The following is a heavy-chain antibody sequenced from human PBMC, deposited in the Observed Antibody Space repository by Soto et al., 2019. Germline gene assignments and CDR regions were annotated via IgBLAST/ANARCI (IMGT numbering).Heavy chain of an antibody. J-gene: IGHJ4*02. CDR1: GGSISSNYWT. CDR2: VYWNDDK. V-gene: IGHV2-5*01. CDR3: AHLNTRGYYFDY. Sequence: PLSLTCTVSGGSISSNYWTWIRQPPGKGLEWIAHVYWNDDKYYSLSLKNRLTITKDTSKSQVVLTMTNMDPVDTATYYCAHLNTRGYYFDYWGQGALVTVSS.